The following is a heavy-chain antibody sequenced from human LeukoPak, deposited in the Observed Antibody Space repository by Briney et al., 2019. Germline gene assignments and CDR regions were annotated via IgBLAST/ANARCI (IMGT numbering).Heavy chain of an antibody. CDR3: ARHVGSGAYFDY. V-gene: IGHV4-39*01. CDR2: IYYSGIT. CDR1: GGSITSNDFY. J-gene: IGHJ4*02. D-gene: IGHD2-15*01. Sequence: TPSVTLSLTCSVSGGSITSNDFYWAWIRQPPGKGLEWIGSIYYSGITYYNPSLKSRVTKSVDTSKNQFSLNLSSVTAADTAVYYCARHVGSGAYFDYWGQGTLVTVPS.